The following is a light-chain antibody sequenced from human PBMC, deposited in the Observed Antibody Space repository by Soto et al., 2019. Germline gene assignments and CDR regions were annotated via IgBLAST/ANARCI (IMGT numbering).Light chain of an antibody. CDR3: HHFGSLPET. J-gene: IGKJ1*01. V-gene: IGKV3-20*01. CDR2: SAS. Sequence: EVVLTQSPGTLSLSPGERVTLSCRASQSVASSYLAWYQQKPGRALRLLFYSASSRATGIPDRFSGSGSGIDFTLIISRLEPEDFAVYYCHHFGSLPETFGQGTNVE. CDR1: QSVASSY.